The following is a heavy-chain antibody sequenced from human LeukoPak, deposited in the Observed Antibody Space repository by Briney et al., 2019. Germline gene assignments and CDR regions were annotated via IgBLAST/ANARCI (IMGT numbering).Heavy chain of an antibody. D-gene: IGHD6-19*01. J-gene: IGHJ4*02. CDR3: AKGLYSSGWSDFDY. V-gene: IGHV3-23*01. CDR1: GFTFSSYA. CDR2: ISGSGGST. Sequence: GGSLRLSCAASGFTFSSYAMSWVRQAPGKGLEWVSAISGSGGSTYYADSVKGRFTVSRDNSKNTLYLQMNSLRAEDTAVYYCAKGLYSSGWSDFDYWGQGTLVTVSS.